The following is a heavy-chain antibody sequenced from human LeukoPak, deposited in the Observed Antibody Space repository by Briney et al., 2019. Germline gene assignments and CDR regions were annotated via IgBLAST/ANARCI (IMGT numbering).Heavy chain of an antibody. Sequence: PGGSLRLSCAASGFTFDDYAMHWVRRAAGKGLEWVSVISWNSGSIGYADSVKGRFTISRDNAKNSLYLQMNRLRAEDTALYYCAKDYTAMVRGPDYWGQGTLVTVSS. CDR2: ISWNSGSI. J-gene: IGHJ4*02. D-gene: IGHD5-18*01. CDR1: GFTFDDYA. V-gene: IGHV3-9*01. CDR3: AKDYTAMVRGPDY.